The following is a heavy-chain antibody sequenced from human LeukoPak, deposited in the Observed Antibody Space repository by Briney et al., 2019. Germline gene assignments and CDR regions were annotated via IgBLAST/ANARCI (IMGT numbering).Heavy chain of an antibody. D-gene: IGHD6-13*01. CDR2: INWNGGST. CDR1: GFTVSSNY. Sequence: GGSLRLSCAASGFTVSSNYMSWVRHAPGKGLEWVSGINWNGGSTGYADSVKGRFTISRDNAKNSLYLQMNSLRAEDTALYHCARERLVSSSGPNWYFDLWGRGTLVTVSS. CDR3: ARERLVSSSGPNWYFDL. V-gene: IGHV3-20*01. J-gene: IGHJ2*01.